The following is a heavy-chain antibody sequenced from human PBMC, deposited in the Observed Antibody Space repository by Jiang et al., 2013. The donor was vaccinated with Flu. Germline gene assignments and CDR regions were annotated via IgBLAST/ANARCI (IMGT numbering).Heavy chain of an antibody. V-gene: IGHV3-9*01. D-gene: IGHD3-22*01. CDR2: ISWNSGSI. CDR3: AKVKSLYYYDSSGPFDY. J-gene: IGHJ4*02. Sequence: SGISWNSGSIGYADSVKGRFTISRDNAKNSLYLQMNSLRAEDTALYYCAKVKSLYYYDSSGPFDYWGQGTLVTVSS.